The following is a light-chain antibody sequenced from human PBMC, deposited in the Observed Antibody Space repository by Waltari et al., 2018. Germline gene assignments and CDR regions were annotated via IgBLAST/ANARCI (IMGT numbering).Light chain of an antibody. CDR2: SAS. CDR3: LQSYSGQWT. CDR1: QSVSDY. V-gene: IGKV1-39*01. Sequence: IQMTQSPSSLSASLGDRVTITCRASQSVSDYVNWYQGKAGKAPSLLIYSASKLHTGVPSRFSGSGSGTHFTLTISSLQPDDFATYYCLQSYSGQWTFGQGTKVEIK. J-gene: IGKJ1*01.